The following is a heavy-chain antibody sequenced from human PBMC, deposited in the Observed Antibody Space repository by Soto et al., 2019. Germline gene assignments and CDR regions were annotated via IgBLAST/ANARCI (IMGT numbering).Heavy chain of an antibody. V-gene: IGHV1-3*01. CDR2: INAGNGNT. J-gene: IGHJ5*02. D-gene: IGHD1-26*01. CDR3: PREWELLGWWFDP. CDR1: GYTFTSYA. Sequence: ASVKVSCKASGYTFTSYAMHWVRQAPGQRLEWMGWINAGNGNTKYSQKFQGRVTITRDTSASTAYMELSSLRSEDTAVYYCPREWELLGWWFDPWGQGTLVTVSS.